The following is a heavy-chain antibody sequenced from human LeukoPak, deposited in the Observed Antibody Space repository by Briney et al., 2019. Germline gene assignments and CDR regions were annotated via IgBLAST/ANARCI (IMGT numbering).Heavy chain of an antibody. J-gene: IGHJ6*02. CDR1: GGSISTGSYY. V-gene: IGHV4-61*02. Sequence: SETLSLTCTVSGGSISTGSYYWIWIRQPAGKGLEWIGRIYVSGRTNYNPSLKTRVTISIDTSKNQCSLKLSSVTAADTALYYCARDRANAIFGKYYGMDVWGQGTTLTDS. CDR3: ARDRANAIFGKYYGMDV. CDR2: IYVSGRT. D-gene: IGHD3-3*01.